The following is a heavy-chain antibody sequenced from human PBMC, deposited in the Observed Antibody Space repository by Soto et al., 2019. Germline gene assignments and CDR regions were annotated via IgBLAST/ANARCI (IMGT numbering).Heavy chain of an antibody. V-gene: IGHV3-30*18. CDR1: GFTFSSYG. J-gene: IGHJ4*02. D-gene: IGHD1-1*01. CDR2: ISYDEINK. CDR3: AKSVYNWNDGFFDY. Sequence: ESGGGVVQPGRSLRLSCAASGFTFSSYGMHWVRQAPGKGLEWVAIISYDEINKYYADSVKGRFTISRDNSKNTLYLQMNRLRAEDTAVYYSAKSVYNWNDGFFDYWGQGTLVTVSS.